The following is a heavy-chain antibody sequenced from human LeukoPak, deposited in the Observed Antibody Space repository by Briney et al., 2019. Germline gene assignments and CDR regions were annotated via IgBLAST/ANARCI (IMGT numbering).Heavy chain of an antibody. V-gene: IGHV3-11*06. J-gene: IGHJ4*02. CDR3: ARVVDCSVGSCFMFPDY. CDR2: ISSSSSYT. D-gene: IGHD2-15*01. Sequence: GGSLRLSCAASGFTFSDYYMSWIRQAPGKGLEWVSYISSSSSYTNYADSVKGRFTISRDNAKNSLYLQMNSLRAEDTAVYYCARVVDCSVGSCFMFPDYWGQGTLVTVSS. CDR1: GFTFSDYY.